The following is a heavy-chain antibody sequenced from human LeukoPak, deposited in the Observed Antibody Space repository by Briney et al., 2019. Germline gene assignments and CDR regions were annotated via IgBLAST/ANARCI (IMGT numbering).Heavy chain of an antibody. V-gene: IGHV1-18*01. CDR3: ALDSSGYDPFGAFDI. Sequence: ASVKVSCKASGYTFTSYGISWVRQAPGQGLEWMGWISAYNGNTNYAQKLQGRVTMTTDTSTSTAYMELRSLRSDDTAVYYCALDSSGYDPFGAFDIWGQGTMVTVSS. D-gene: IGHD3-22*01. CDR1: GYTFTSYG. J-gene: IGHJ3*02. CDR2: ISAYNGNT.